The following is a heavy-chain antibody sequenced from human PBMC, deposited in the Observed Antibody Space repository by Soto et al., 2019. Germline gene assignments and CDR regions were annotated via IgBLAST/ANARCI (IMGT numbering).Heavy chain of an antibody. Sequence: EVQLLESGGGLVQPGGSLRLSCAASGFTFSSYAMSWVRQAPGKGLEWVSAISGSGGSTYYADSVKGRFTISRDNSKNTLYLQLHRLRPDATSVYYCAIDDRYLPYDYSRSLYSLPSSGQRTLVTVSS. CDR3: AIDDRYLPYDYSRSLYSLPS. CDR2: ISGSGGST. CDR1: GFTFSSYA. D-gene: IGHD5-12*01. V-gene: IGHV3-23*01. J-gene: IGHJ5*02.